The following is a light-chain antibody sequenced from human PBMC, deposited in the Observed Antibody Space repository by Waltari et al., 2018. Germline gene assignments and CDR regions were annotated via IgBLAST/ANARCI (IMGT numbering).Light chain of an antibody. Sequence: DIQLTQSPSSLSASIGDRVTTTCRASQGISNYLAWYQQKPGKVPKLLIYAASTLQSGVPSRFSGSGSGTDFTLTISSLQPEDVATYYCQNYKSAPFTFGPGTKVDIK. CDR2: AAS. CDR1: QGISNY. CDR3: QNYKSAPFT. J-gene: IGKJ3*01. V-gene: IGKV1-27*01.